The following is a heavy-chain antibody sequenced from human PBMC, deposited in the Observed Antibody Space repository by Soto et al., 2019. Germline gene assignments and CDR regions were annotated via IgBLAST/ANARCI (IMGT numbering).Heavy chain of an antibody. CDR3: ARDRGTDDS. V-gene: IGHV4-61*01. CDR1: GVSVSSGSYY. CDR2: RYHTGIT. J-gene: IGHJ5*01. Sequence: PSETLSLTCSVSGVSVSSGSYYLSWILQPPGKGLEWIGYRYHTGITKDNPALRSRVTISVDTSNNQFSLNLKSVTAADTAVYYCARDRGTDDSWGQGTLVTVSS.